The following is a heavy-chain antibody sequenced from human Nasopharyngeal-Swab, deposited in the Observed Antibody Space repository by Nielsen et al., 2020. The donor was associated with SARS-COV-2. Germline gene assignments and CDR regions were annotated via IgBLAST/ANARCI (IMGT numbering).Heavy chain of an antibody. J-gene: IGHJ3*02. D-gene: IGHD3-22*01. CDR1: GFTFSSYA. CDR2: ISYDGSNK. Sequence: GGSLRLSCAASGFTFSSYAMHWVRQAPGTGLEWVAVISYDGSNKYYADSVKGRFTISRDNSKNTLYLQMNSLRAEDTAVYYCARFNYYDSSGHDAFDIWGQGTMVTVSS. CDR3: ARFNYYDSSGHDAFDI. V-gene: IGHV3-30-3*01.